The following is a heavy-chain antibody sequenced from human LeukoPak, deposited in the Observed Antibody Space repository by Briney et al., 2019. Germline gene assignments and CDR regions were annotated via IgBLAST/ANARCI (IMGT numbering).Heavy chain of an antibody. CDR1: GFAFSSYW. J-gene: IGHJ5*02. CDR3: AKVYYDFWSGPHDDP. D-gene: IGHD3-3*01. V-gene: IGHV3-7*03. CDR2: IKRDGSDT. Sequence: PGGSLRLSCAASGFAFSSYWMSWVRQAPGKGLEWVANIKRDGSDTYYVDSVKGRFTISRDNAKNSLYLQLNSLRAEDTAVYYCAKVYYDFWSGPHDDPWGQGTLVTVSS.